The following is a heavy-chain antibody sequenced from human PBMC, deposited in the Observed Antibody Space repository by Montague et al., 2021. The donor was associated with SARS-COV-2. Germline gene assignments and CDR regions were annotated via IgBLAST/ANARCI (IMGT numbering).Heavy chain of an antibody. CDR3: ASQLVGLYGMDV. CDR1: GFTFSSYA. D-gene: IGHD2-21*01. CDR2: ISYDGSNK. Sequence: SLRLSCAASGFTFSSYAMHWVRQAPGKGLEWVAVISYDGSNKYYADSVKGRFTISRDNSKNTLYLQMNSLRAEDTAVYYCASQLVGLYGMDVWGQGTTVTVSS. J-gene: IGHJ6*02. V-gene: IGHV3-30-3*01.